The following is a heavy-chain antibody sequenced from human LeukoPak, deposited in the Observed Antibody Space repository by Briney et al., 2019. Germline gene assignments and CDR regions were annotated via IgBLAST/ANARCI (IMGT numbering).Heavy chain of an antibody. CDR1: GFTFSSYS. CDR2: ISISSSYI. Sequence: GGSLRLSCAASGFTFSSYSMNWVRQAPGKGLEWVSSISISSSYIYYADSVKGRFTISRDNAKNSLYLQMNSLRAEDTAVYYCARDLRKYYYDSSGYYYFDYWGQGTLVTVSS. J-gene: IGHJ4*02. V-gene: IGHV3-21*01. CDR3: ARDLRKYYYDSSGYYYFDY. D-gene: IGHD3-22*01.